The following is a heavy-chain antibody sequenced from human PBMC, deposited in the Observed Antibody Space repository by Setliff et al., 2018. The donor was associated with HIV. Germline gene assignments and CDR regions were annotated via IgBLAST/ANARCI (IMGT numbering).Heavy chain of an antibody. CDR2: IYWDDEK. J-gene: IGHJ5*02. Sequence: SGPTLVNPTQTLTLTCTFSGFSLSTSGVGVAWIRQPPGKALEWLALIYWDDEKRYVPSLQSRLSITKDPSENQVVLTMTNMDPVDTATYYCAHRRGGDRGTNNWFDPWGQGALVTVSS. D-gene: IGHD1-1*01. CDR3: AHRRGGDRGTNNWFDP. CDR1: GFSLSTSGVG. V-gene: IGHV2-5*05.